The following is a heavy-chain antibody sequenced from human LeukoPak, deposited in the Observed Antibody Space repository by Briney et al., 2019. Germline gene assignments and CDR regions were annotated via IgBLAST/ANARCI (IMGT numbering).Heavy chain of an antibody. V-gene: IGHV3-15*01. CDR3: TTVPLPQYSSSHRAYYYYYYMDV. D-gene: IGHD6-6*01. J-gene: IGHJ6*03. Sequence: GGSLRLSCAASGFTFSNAWMSWVRQAPGKGLEWVGRIKSKTDGCTTDYAAPVKGRFTISRDDSKNTLYLQMNSLKTEDTAVYYCTTVPLPQYSSSHRAYYYYYYMDVWGKGTTVTVSS. CDR2: IKSKTDGCTT. CDR1: GFTFSNAW.